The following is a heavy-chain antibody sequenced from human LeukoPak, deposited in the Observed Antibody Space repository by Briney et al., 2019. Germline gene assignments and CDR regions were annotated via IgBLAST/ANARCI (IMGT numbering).Heavy chain of an antibody. Sequence: ASVKVSCTASGYTFTSYGISWVRQAPGQGLEWMGWISAYNGNTNYAQKLQGRVTMTTDTSTSTAYMELRSLRSDDTAVYYCARYRIAARPDWFDPWGQGTLVTVSS. J-gene: IGHJ5*02. CDR2: ISAYNGNT. D-gene: IGHD6-6*01. V-gene: IGHV1-18*01. CDR3: ARYRIAARPDWFDP. CDR1: GYTFTSYG.